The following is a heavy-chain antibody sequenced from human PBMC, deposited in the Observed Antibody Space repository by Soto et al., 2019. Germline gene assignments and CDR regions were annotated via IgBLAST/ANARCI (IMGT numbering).Heavy chain of an antibody. D-gene: IGHD1-1*01. V-gene: IGHV4-34*01. CDR1: GESFSDHI. J-gene: IGHJ4*02. CDR3: ARDWGWYNFDY. Sequence: SETLSLTCAVYGESFSDHIWTWIRQTPGKGLQWIGQINHSGSASYNPSLKSRVTISVHTSNSQFSLELSSVTAADTAVYYCARDWGWYNFDYWGQGTLVTVSS. CDR2: INHSGSA.